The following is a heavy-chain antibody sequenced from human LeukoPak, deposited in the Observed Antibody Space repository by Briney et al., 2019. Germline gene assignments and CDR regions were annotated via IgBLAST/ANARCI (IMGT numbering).Heavy chain of an antibody. CDR3: ARDRGYFQH. J-gene: IGHJ1*01. V-gene: IGHV4-61*02. CDR2: IYTSGST. Sequence: SETLSLTCTVSGDSISSSSYYWGWIRQPAGKGLEWIGRIYTSGSTNYNPSLKSRVTMSVDTSKNQFSLKLSSVTAADTAVYYCARDRGYFQHWGQGTLVTVSS. CDR1: GDSISSSSYY.